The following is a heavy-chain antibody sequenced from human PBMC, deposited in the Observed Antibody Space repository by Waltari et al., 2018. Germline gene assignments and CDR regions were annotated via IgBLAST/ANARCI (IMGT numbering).Heavy chain of an antibody. CDR2: INHSGST. V-gene: IGHV4-34*01. D-gene: IGHD3-3*01. CDR1: GGSFSGYY. CDR3: ARGRPVLRFSYYYGMDV. Sequence: QVQLQQWGAGLLKPSETLSLTCAVYGGSFSGYYWSWIRQPPGTGLEWIGEINHSGSTNYNPSLKSRVTISVDTSKNQFSLKLSSVTAADTAVYYCARGRPVLRFSYYYGMDVWGQGTTVTVSS. J-gene: IGHJ6*02.